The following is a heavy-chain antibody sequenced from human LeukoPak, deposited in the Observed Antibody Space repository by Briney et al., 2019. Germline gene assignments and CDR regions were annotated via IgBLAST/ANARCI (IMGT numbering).Heavy chain of an antibody. J-gene: IGHJ1*01. CDR3: ASRAYCGGDCYHPYPLQH. D-gene: IGHD2-21*02. CDR1: GGSFSGYY. V-gene: IGHV4-59*01. CDR2: IYYSGST. Sequence: PSETLSLTCAVYGGSFSGYYWSWIRQPPGKGLEWIGYIYYSGSTNYNPSLKSRVTISVDTSKNQFSLKLSSVTAADTAVYYCASRAYCGGDCYHPYPLQHWGQGTLVTVSS.